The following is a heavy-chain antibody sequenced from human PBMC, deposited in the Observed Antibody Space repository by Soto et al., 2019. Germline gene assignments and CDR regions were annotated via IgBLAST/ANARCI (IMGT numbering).Heavy chain of an antibody. J-gene: IGHJ4*02. D-gene: IGHD2-15*01. Sequence: QVQLVESGGGVVQPGRSLRLSCAASGFTFSSYGMHWVRRAPGKGLEWVAVIWYDGSNKYYADSVKGRFTISRDNSKNTLYLQMNSLRAEDTAVYYCARDGLVYCSGGSCYRTYFDYWGQGTLVTVSS. V-gene: IGHV3-33*01. CDR1: GFTFSSYG. CDR2: IWYDGSNK. CDR3: ARDGLVYCSGGSCYRTYFDY.